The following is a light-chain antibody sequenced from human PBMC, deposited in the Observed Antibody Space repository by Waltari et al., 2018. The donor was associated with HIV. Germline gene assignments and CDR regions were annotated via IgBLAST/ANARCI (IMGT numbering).Light chain of an antibody. J-gene: IGLJ3*02. CDR3: AAWDNSLGAWL. CDR2: KNG. CDR1: TPNIGSNY. Sequence: QSVLTQPPSASGTPGQTVTISCSGSTPNIGSNYVYWFQQFPGTAPRLLIYKNGQRLSGVPDRFSGSKSGTSASLAISWLRSEDEADYYCAAWDNSLGAWLFGGGAKLTVL. V-gene: IGLV1-47*01.